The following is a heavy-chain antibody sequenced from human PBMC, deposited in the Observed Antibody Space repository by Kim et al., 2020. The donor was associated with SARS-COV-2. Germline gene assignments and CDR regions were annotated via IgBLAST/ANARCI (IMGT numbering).Heavy chain of an antibody. Sequence: YDTPSLKRRVTISVDTSKNQFSLNLGSVTAADTAVYYCARWGQQLVEWAWFDPWGQGTLVTVSS. CDR3: ARWGQQLVEWAWFDP. V-gene: IGHV4-39*01. D-gene: IGHD6-13*01. J-gene: IGHJ5*02.